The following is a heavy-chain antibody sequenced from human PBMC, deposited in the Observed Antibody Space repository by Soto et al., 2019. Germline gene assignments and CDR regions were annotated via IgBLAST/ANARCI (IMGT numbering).Heavy chain of an antibody. V-gene: IGHV1-3*01. Sequence: QVQLVQSGAEVKKPGASVKVSCKASGYTFTSYAMHWVRQATGQRLEWMGWINAGNGNTKYSQNFQGRVTITRDTSASTAYMELSSLRSEDTAVYYCARGGSLYWYFDLWGRGTLVTVSS. D-gene: IGHD1-26*01. CDR1: GYTFTSYA. CDR2: INAGNGNT. CDR3: ARGGSLYWYFDL. J-gene: IGHJ2*01.